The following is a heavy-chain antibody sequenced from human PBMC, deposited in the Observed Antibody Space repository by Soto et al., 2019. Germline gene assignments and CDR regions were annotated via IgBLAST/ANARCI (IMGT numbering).Heavy chain of an antibody. CDR3: AIVTYSFDSIGYDGAFDI. Sequence: QVQLVQSGAEVKKPGSSVKVSCKASGGSFSNYAVNWVRQAPGQGLEWMGGIIPIFGTTNNAQKFQGRVTLTADESTSTAYMDLRSLRSADTAVYYCAIVTYSFDSIGYDGAFDIWGQGTVVTVSS. CDR2: IIPIFGTT. D-gene: IGHD3-22*01. J-gene: IGHJ3*02. CDR1: GGSFSNYA. V-gene: IGHV1-69*01.